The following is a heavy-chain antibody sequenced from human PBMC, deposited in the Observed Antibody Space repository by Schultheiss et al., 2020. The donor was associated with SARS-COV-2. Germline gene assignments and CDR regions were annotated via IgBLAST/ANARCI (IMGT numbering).Heavy chain of an antibody. CDR2: ISSSSSYN. Sequence: GESLKISCAASGFSFSTSTMNWVRQAPGKGLEWVSSISSSSSYNYYADSVKGRFTISRDNANNSLYLQMSSLRAEDTAVYYCARDRCSNTNCYFDSWGQGTLVTVSS. D-gene: IGHD2-2*01. V-gene: IGHV3-21*01. J-gene: IGHJ4*02. CDR1: GFSFSTST. CDR3: ARDRCSNTNCYFDS.